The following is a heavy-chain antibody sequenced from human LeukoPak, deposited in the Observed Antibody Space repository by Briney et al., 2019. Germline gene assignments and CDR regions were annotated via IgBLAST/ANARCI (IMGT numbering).Heavy chain of an antibody. CDR2: ISYSGST. CDR1: GGSISSRVYY. V-gene: IGHV4-30-4*01. D-gene: IGHD5-18*01. J-gene: IGHJ5*02. Sequence: PSQTLSLTCSVSGGSISSRVYYWSWIRQPPGKGLEWIGYISYSGSTLYNPSLQSRVIISVDTSKNHFSLKLSSVTAADTAIYYCAREEAMVTFGIGRSAHNWFDPWGQGTLVTVSS. CDR3: AREEAMVTFGIGRSAHNWFDP.